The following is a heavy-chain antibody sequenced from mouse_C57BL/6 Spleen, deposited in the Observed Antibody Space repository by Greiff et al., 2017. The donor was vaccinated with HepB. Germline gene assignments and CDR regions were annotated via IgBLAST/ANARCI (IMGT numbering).Heavy chain of an antibody. Sequence: EVQVVESGPGLVKPSQSLSLTCSVTGYSITSGYYWNWIRQFPGNKLEWMGYISYDGSNNYNPSLKNRISITRDTSKNQFFLKLNSVTTEDTATYYGARERSSGYLYYAMDYWGQGTSVTVSS. CDR2: ISYDGSN. CDR1: GYSITSGYY. D-gene: IGHD3-2*02. CDR3: ARERSSGYLYYAMDY. V-gene: IGHV3-6*01. J-gene: IGHJ4*01.